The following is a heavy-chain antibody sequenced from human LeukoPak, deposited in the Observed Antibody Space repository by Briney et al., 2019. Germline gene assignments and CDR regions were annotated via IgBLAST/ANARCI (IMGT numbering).Heavy chain of an antibody. J-gene: IGHJ4*02. CDR1: GFTFSYYG. CDR3: AKDAGPLCGGDCYSLFFDS. D-gene: IGHD2-21*02. Sequence: PGGSLRLSCAASGFTFSYYGMHWARQAPGKGLEWVAFIRYDGSDKYYADSVKGRFTISRDNSKNMLYLQMNSLRAEDTAVYYCAKDAGPLCGGDCYSLFFDSWGQGTLVTVSS. V-gene: IGHV3-30*02. CDR2: IRYDGSDK.